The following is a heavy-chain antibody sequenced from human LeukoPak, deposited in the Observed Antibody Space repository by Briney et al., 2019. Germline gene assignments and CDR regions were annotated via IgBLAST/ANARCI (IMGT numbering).Heavy chain of an antibody. CDR3: ARDRGLGNFGY. V-gene: IGHV3-33*01. Sequence: GRSLRLSCAASGFTFSSYGMHWVRQAPGKGLEWVAVIWYDGSNKYYADSVKGRLTISRDNSKNTLYLQMNSLRAEDTAVYYCARDRGLGNFGYWGQGTLVTVSS. D-gene: IGHD3-10*01. J-gene: IGHJ4*02. CDR2: IWYDGSNK. CDR1: GFTFSSYG.